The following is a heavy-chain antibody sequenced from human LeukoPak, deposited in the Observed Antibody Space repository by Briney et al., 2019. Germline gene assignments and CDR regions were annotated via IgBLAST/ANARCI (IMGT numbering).Heavy chain of an antibody. V-gene: IGHV3-21*01. D-gene: IGHD2-2*01. CDR1: GFTSSSYS. CDR3: ARHLLGYCSSTSCNNGGY. Sequence: GGSLRLSCAASGFTSSSYSMNWVRRAPGKGLEWVSSISGSSSYIYYADSVKGRFTISRDNAKNSLYLQMNSLRAEDTAVYYCARHLLGYCSSTSCNNGGYWGQGTLVTVSS. CDR2: ISGSSSYI. J-gene: IGHJ4*02.